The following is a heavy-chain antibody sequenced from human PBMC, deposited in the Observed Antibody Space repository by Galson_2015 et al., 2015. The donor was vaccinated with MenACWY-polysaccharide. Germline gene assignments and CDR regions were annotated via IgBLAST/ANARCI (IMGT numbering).Heavy chain of an antibody. CDR2: IRNKASGGII. V-gene: IGHV3-49*03. CDR3: ARGYNSPTY. J-gene: IGHJ4*02. CDR1: GFTFGDHS. D-gene: IGHD6-19*01. Sequence: SLRLSCATSGFTFGDHSMSWFRQAPGKGLEWVGFIRNKASGGIIEYGASVKGRFTISRDDSKSIAYLQMNSLKSEDTAVYFCARGYNSPTYWGQGTLVTVSS.